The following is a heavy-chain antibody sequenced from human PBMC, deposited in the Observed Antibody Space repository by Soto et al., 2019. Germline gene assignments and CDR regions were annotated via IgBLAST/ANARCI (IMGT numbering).Heavy chain of an antibody. CDR1: GYTVTSYY. V-gene: IGHV1-46*01. J-gene: IGHJ2*01. Sequence: ASVKVSCKASGYTVTSYYMHWVRQAPGQGLEWMGIINPSGGSTSYAQKFQGRVTMTRDTSTSTVYMELSSLRSEDTAVYYCARGDYYDSSGYNEWYFDLWGRGTLVTVSS. CDR2: INPSGGST. D-gene: IGHD3-22*01. CDR3: ARGDYYDSSGYNEWYFDL.